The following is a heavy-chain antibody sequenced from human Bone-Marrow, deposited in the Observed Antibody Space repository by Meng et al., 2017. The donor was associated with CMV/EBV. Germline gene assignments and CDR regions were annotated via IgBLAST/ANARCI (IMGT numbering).Heavy chain of an antibody. V-gene: IGHV3-7*01. CDR3: AKGEDGTDV. CDR2: IKQDGSEK. CDR1: GFTFSSYW. J-gene: IGHJ6*02. Sequence: ASLKISCAASGFTFSSYWMSWVRQAPGKGLEWVANIKQDGSEKYYVDSVKGRFTISRDNAKNSLYLQMNSMRAEDTAVYYCAKGEDGTDVWGQGTTVTVSS.